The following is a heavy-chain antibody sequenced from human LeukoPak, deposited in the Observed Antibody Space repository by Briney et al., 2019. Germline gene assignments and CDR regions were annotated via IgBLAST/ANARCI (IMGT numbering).Heavy chain of an antibody. V-gene: IGHV3-43*01. D-gene: IGHD6-19*01. CDR1: GFTFSSYW. Sequence: GGSLRLSCAASGFTFSSYWMSWVRQAPGKGLEWVSVISWDGGSAYYTDSVKGRFTISRDNSKNSLYLQMNSLTTEDTALYYCAKDLSTSGWILDYWGQGTLVTVSS. CDR3: AKDLSTSGWILDY. CDR2: ISWDGGSA. J-gene: IGHJ4*02.